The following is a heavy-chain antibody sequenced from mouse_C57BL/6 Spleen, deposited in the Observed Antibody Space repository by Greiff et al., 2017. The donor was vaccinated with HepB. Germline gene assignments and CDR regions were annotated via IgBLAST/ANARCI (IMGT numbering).Heavy chain of an antibody. V-gene: IGHV5-16*01. CDR1: GFTFSDYY. J-gene: IGHJ2*01. CDR2: INYDGSST. D-gene: IGHD1-1*01. Sequence: EVHLVESEGGLVQPGSSMKLSCTASGFTFSDYYMAWVRQVPEKGLEWVANINYDGSSTYYLDSLKSRFIISRDNAKNILYLQMSSLKSEDTATYYCARVSYGSSYVYFDYWGQGTTLTVSS. CDR3: ARVSYGSSYVYFDY.